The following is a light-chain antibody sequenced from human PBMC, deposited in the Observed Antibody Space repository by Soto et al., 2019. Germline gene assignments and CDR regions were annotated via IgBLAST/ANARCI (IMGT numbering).Light chain of an antibody. J-gene: IGKJ1*01. CDR1: QSVNSY. Sequence: EIVLTQSPATLSLSPGERATLSCRASQSVNSYLAWYQQKPGQAPRLLIYDASNRATGIPARFSGSGSGTDFTLTISSLEPEDFAVYYCQQRSNWPPDTFGQGTKVEIK. V-gene: IGKV3-11*01. CDR2: DAS. CDR3: QQRSNWPPDT.